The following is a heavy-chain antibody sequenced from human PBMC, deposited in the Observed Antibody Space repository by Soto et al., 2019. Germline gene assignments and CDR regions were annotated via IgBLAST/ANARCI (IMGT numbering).Heavy chain of an antibody. J-gene: IGHJ6*02. V-gene: IGHV1-18*03. Sequence: QAQLVQSGAEVKKPGASVKVSCKASGYTFYSHSISWVRQAPGQGLEWMGRINADYGNTQYAQKFRGRVTMTTDTSTTTVYMELTNLRSDDIAVYYCARCIQGDYYYGMDVWGQGTTVTVSS. CDR1: GYTFYSHS. D-gene: IGHD5-18*01. CDR2: INADYGNT. CDR3: ARCIQGDYYYGMDV.